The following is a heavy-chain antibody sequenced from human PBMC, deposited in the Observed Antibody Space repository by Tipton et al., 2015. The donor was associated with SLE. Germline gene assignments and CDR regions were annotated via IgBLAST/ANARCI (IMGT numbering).Heavy chain of an antibody. V-gene: IGHV4-39*07. D-gene: IGHD6-19*01. J-gene: IGHJ4*02. CDR3: AKALRGWYTAY. Sequence: TLSLTCTVSGGSISSSSYYWGWIRQPPGKGLEWIGSIYYSGSTYYNPSLKSRVTISVDTSKNQFSLKLSSVTAADTAVYYCAKALRGWYTAYWGQGTLVTVSS. CDR2: IYYSGST. CDR1: GGSISSSSYY.